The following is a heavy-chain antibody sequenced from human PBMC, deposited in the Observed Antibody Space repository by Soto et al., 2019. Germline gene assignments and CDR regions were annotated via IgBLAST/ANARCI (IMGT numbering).Heavy chain of an antibody. CDR1: GYTFTSYG. D-gene: IGHD5-12*01. V-gene: IGHV1-18*01. Sequence: GASVKVSCKASGYTFTSYGISWVRQAPGQGLEWMGWISAYNGNTNYAQKLQGRVTMTTDTSTSTAYMELRSLRSDDTAVYYCARVQSYSGYGSFDYWGQGTLVTVSS. CDR3: ARVQSYSGYGSFDY. CDR2: ISAYNGNT. J-gene: IGHJ4*02.